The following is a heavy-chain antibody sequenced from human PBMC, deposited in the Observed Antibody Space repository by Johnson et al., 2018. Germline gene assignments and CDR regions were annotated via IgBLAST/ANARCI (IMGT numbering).Heavy chain of an antibody. Sequence: QVQLQESGPGLVKPSETLSLICTVSGVSLSLHQWNWIRQPPGKGLEWIGVIYESGGTNYNPSLNSRVTLSLGASKNQFSLKLSSVTAADTAVYYCARESCAITAGDDGCDIWGQGTMGTCSS. CDR1: GVSLSLHQ. D-gene: IGHD6-13*01. CDR3: ARESCAITAGDDGCDI. V-gene: IGHV4-59*11. CDR2: IYESGGT. J-gene: IGHJ3*02.